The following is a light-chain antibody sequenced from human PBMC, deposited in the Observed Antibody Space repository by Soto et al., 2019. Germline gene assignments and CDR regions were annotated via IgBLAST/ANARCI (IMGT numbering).Light chain of an antibody. CDR1: QGISSF. V-gene: IGKV1-27*01. CDR3: QKYNSGPLT. J-gene: IGKJ4*01. Sequence: DVQMTQSPSSLSASVGDRVTITCRASQGISSFLAWYQQLPGKVHKLLIYSASTLQSGVPSRFSGSGSGTDFTLTIRSLQPEDVAIYYCQKYNSGPLTFGGGTKVDIK. CDR2: SAS.